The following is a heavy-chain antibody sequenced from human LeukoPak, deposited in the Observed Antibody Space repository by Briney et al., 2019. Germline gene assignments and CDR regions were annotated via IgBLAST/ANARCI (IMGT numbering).Heavy chain of an antibody. CDR1: SGSFSGYY. CDR2: INHSGST. V-gene: IGHV4-34*01. Sequence: SETLSLTCAVYSGSFSGYYWSWIRQPPGKGLEWIGEINHSGSTNYNPSLKSRVTISVDTSKNQFSLKLSSVTAADTAVYYCARAVTMVRGVSLAYYFDYWGQGTLVTVSS. D-gene: IGHD3-10*01. J-gene: IGHJ4*02. CDR3: ARAVTMVRGVSLAYYFDY.